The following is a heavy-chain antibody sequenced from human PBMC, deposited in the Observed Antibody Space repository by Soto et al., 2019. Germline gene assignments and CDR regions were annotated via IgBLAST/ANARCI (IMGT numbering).Heavy chain of an antibody. CDR1: GGSFSGYY. J-gene: IGHJ6*02. D-gene: IGHD3-10*01. Sequence: SETLSLTCAVYGGSFSGYYWSWIRQPPGKGLEWIGEINHSGSTNYNPSLKSRVTISVDTSKNQFSLKLSSVTAADTAVYYCARGGYYGSGSYYSGYYYYGMDVWGQGTTVTVSS. V-gene: IGHV4-34*01. CDR2: INHSGST. CDR3: ARGGYYGSGSYYSGYYYYGMDV.